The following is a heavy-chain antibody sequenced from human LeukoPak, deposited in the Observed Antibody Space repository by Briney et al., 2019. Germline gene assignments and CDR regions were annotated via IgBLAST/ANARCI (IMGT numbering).Heavy chain of an antibody. Sequence: PSQTLSLTCTVSGGSITSGGYYWTWIRQHPGEGLEWIGYISYSGNTYYNPSLKSRVTISVDTSKNQFSLKLSSVTAADTAVYYCARSRDSPTANDISDAFDIWGQGTMVTVSS. CDR2: ISYSGNT. CDR3: ARSRDSPTANDISDAFDI. J-gene: IGHJ3*02. V-gene: IGHV4-31*03. CDR1: GGSITSGGYY. D-gene: IGHD3-22*01.